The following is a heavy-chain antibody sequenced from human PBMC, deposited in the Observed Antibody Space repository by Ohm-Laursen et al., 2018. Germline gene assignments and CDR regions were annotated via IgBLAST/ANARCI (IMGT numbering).Heavy chain of an antibody. J-gene: IGHJ5*02. V-gene: IGHV1-18*01. D-gene: IGHD5-24*01. CDR1: GYTFISYS. Sequence: EASVKVSCKASGYTFISYSISWVRQAPGQGLEWMGWISAYTGDTNYAQKLQGRVTITTDTSTSTAYMELRSLRSDDTAVYYCARVWLQSSNWFDPWGQGTLVTVSS. CDR3: ARVWLQSSNWFDP. CDR2: ISAYTGDT.